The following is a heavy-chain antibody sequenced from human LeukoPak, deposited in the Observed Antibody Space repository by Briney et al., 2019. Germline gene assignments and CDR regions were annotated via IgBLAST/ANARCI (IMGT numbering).Heavy chain of an antibody. Sequence: GGSLRLSCAASGFTFNAFGMNWVRQAPGKGLEWVSYIGTTSGAIYYADSVKGRFTISRDNAKNTLYLQMNSLRAEDTAVYYCARGSGWFYFDYWGQGTLVTVSS. CDR1: GFTFNAFG. CDR3: ARGSGWFYFDY. CDR2: IGTTSGAI. J-gene: IGHJ4*02. D-gene: IGHD6-19*01. V-gene: IGHV3-48*04.